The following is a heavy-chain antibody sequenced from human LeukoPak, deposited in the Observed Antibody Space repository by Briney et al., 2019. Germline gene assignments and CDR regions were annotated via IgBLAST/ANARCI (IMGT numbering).Heavy chain of an antibody. D-gene: IGHD2-15*01. CDR1: GFTFDDYA. CDR2: ISWNSGSI. J-gene: IGHJ4*02. V-gene: IGHV3-9*01. CDR3: AKDLMLLGYCSGGSCSAFDY. Sequence: GGSLRLSCAASGFTFDDYAMHWVRQAPGKGLEWVSGISWNSGSIGYADSVKGRFTISRDNAKNSLHLQMNSLRAEDTALYYCAKDLMLLGYCSGGSCSAFDYWGQGTLVTVSS.